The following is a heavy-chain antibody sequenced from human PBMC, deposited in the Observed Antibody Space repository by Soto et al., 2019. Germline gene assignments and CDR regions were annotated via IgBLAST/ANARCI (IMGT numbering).Heavy chain of an antibody. CDR3: AKEGPRAIYYDSSGYRGGVYFQH. Sequence: PGGSLRLSCAASGFTFSSYAMSWVRQAPGKGLEWVSAISGSGGSTYYADSVKGRFTISRDNSKNTLYLQMNSLRAEDTAVYYCAKEGPRAIYYDSSGYRGGVYFQHWGQGTLVTVSS. CDR2: ISGSGGST. D-gene: IGHD3-22*01. CDR1: GFTFSSYA. J-gene: IGHJ1*01. V-gene: IGHV3-23*01.